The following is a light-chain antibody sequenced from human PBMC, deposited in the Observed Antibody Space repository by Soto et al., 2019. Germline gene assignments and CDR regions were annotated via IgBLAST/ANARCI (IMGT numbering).Light chain of an antibody. J-gene: IGKJ3*01. CDR2: GAS. Sequence: EIVLTQSPGTLSLSPGERATLSCRASQSINNRYLAWYQQKPGQAPRLLIYGASSRATGIPDRFIGSGSGTDFTLTISRLEPEDFAVYYCQQFGSSPGFTFGPGTKVEIK. CDR3: QQFGSSPGFT. CDR1: QSINNRY. V-gene: IGKV3-20*01.